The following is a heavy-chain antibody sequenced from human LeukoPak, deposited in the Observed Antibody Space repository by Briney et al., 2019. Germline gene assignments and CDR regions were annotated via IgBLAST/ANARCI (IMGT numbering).Heavy chain of an antibody. J-gene: IGHJ4*02. D-gene: IGHD6-19*01. CDR1: GFTFSNYG. Sequence: PGGSLRLSCAASGFTFSNYGMHGVRQAPGKGLEGVAYIRYDESDKYYADSVKGRFTISGDNSKNTLYVQMHSLRAEDTAVYYCAKSIAVAGFAGGRAFDYWGQGILVTVSS. CDR2: IRYDESDK. V-gene: IGHV3-30*02. CDR3: AKSIAVAGFAGGRAFDY.